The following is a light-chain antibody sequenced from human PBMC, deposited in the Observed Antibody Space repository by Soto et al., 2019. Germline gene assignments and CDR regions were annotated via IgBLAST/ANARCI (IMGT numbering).Light chain of an antibody. CDR3: QQSFTTPRT. Sequence: DIQMTQSPSTLSASVGASVTITCRASQNIDIWLSWYQQKPGKAPKLLIFAASTLQNEVPSRFSGSGSGTDFTLTITSLQPGDFATYYCQQSFTTPRTFGQGTKVDI. CDR1: QNIDIW. J-gene: IGKJ1*01. CDR2: AAS. V-gene: IGKV1-39*01.